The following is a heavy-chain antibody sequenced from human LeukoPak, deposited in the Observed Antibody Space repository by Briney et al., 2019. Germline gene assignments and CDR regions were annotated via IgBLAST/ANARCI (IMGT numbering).Heavy chain of an antibody. V-gene: IGHV3-74*01. CDR2: INGDGSST. CDR1: GFTFSSFW. J-gene: IGHJ4*02. Sequence: GGSLGLSCAASGFTFSSFWMHWVRQAPGKGLVLVSRINGDGSSTSYADSVKGRFTISRDNARNTLYLQMNSLSAEDTAVYYCARGLLTNYPDYWGQGTLVTVSS. D-gene: IGHD2-8*01. CDR3: ARGLLTNYPDY.